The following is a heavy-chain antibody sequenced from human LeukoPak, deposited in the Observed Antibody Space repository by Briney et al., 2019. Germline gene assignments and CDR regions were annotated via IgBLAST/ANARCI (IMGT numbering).Heavy chain of an antibody. CDR1: GFTFSSYW. J-gene: IGHJ4*02. Sequence: GGSLRLSCAASGFTFSSYWMSWVRQAPGKGLEWVANIKQDGSEKYYVDSVKGRFPISRDNAKNSLYLQMNSLRAEDTAVYYCARDPATVTRGGFDYWGQGTLVTVSS. D-gene: IGHD4-17*01. CDR2: IKQDGSEK. V-gene: IGHV3-7*01. CDR3: ARDPATVTRGGFDY.